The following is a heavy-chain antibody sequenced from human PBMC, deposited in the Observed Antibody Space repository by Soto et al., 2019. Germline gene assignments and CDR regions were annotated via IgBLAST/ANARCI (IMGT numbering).Heavy chain of an antibody. J-gene: IGHJ4*02. D-gene: IGHD4-17*01. CDR3: ARGFGEYGNYIYFDN. V-gene: IGHV4-4*07. Sequence: QVQLQESGPGLVKPSETLSLTCTVSGGSISSYYWSWIRQPAGKGLEWIGRIYISGSTNYNPSLTSRVTMSVDTSKNQFSLKLSSVTAADTAVYYCARGFGEYGNYIYFDNWGQGTLVTVSP. CDR2: IYISGST. CDR1: GGSISSYY.